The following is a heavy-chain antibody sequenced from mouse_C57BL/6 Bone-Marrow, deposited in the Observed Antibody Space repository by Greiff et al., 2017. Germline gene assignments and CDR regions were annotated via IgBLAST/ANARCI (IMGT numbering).Heavy chain of an antibody. J-gene: IGHJ3*01. V-gene: IGHV1-69*01. Sequence: VKLQQPGAELVMPGASVKLSCKASGYTFTSYWMHWVKQRPGQGLEWIGEIDPSDSYTNYNQKFKGKSTLTVDKSSSTAYMQLSSLTSEDSAVYYCAREGDWFAYWGQGTLVTVSA. CDR3: AREGDWFAY. CDR2: IDPSDSYT. CDR1: GYTFTSYW.